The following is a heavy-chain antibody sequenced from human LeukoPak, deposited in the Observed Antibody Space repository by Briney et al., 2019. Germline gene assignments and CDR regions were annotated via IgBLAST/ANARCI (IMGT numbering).Heavy chain of an antibody. CDR3: ARDLSTVTTWYPAFDI. Sequence: GSLRLSCAASGFTFSSYWMSWVRQAPGKGLEWVANIKQDGSEKYYVDSEKGRFTISRDNAKNSLYLQMNSLRAEDTAVYYCARDLSTVTTWYPAFDIWGQGTMVTVSS. CDR1: GFTFSSYW. J-gene: IGHJ3*02. D-gene: IGHD4-17*01. CDR2: IKQDGSEK. V-gene: IGHV3-7*03.